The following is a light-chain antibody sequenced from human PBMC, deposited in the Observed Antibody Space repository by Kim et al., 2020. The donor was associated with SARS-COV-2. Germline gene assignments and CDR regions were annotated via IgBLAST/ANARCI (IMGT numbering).Light chain of an antibody. J-gene: IGLJ1*01. Sequence: GTISCTGSSSNSGAGYDVHWYQQLPGTAPKLLIYGNSDRPSGVPDRFSGSKSGTSASLAITGLQAEDEADYYCQSYDSSLSGSGVFGTGTKVTVL. CDR3: QSYDSSLSGSGV. CDR2: GNS. CDR1: SSNSGAGYD. V-gene: IGLV1-40*01.